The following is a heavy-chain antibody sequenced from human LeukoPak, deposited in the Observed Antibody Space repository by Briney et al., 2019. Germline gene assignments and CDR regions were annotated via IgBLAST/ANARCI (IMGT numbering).Heavy chain of an antibody. CDR2: IDPSGGST. CDR3: ARDPFPSYDVLTAENWFDP. V-gene: IGHV1-46*01. D-gene: IGHD3-9*01. J-gene: IGHJ5*02. Sequence: ASVKVSCKASGYTFTSYYMHWVRQAPGQGLEWMGIIDPSGGSTSYAQKFQGRVTMTRDTSTSTVYMELNSLRAEDTAVYYCARDPFPSYDVLTAENWFDPWGQGTLVTVSS. CDR1: GYTFTSYY.